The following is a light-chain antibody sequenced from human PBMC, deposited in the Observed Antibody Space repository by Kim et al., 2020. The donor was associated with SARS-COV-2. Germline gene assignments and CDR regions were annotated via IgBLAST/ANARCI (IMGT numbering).Light chain of an antibody. Sequence: PGQSVTISCTGSSSDIGAYENVSLYQQHPGKAPKLMISQVSKRSSGVPDRFSGSKSGNTASLTVSGLQAEDEADYYCCSYARTSYVFGTGTKVTVL. CDR1: SSDIGAYEN. J-gene: IGLJ1*01. V-gene: IGLV2-8*01. CDR3: CSYARTSYV. CDR2: QVS.